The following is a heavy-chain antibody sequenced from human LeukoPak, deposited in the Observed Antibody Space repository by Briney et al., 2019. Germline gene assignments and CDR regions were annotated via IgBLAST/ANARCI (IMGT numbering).Heavy chain of an antibody. CDR1: GFTFSTYG. J-gene: IGHJ4*02. CDR2: IRYDGTTK. Sequence: GSLRLSCTASGFTFSTYGMHWVRQAPGKGLEWVAFIRYDGTTKYYADSVKGRFTISRDNSKNTLYLQMNSLRVEDTAVFYCVKGVGERLVDYWGQGTLVTVSS. CDR3: VKGVGERLVDY. D-gene: IGHD6-25*01. V-gene: IGHV3-30*02.